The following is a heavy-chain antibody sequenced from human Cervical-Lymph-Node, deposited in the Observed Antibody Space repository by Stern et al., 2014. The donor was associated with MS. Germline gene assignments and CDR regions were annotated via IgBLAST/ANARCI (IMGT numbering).Heavy chain of an antibody. CDR2: ISSSISTV. CDR1: GFSFTTQS. V-gene: IGHV3-48*01. Sequence: EVQLVESGGGFVQPGGSLRLSCAVSGFSFTTQSFNWVRQAPGKGLEWVSYISSSISTVYYADSVKGRFTISSDNDKNSLYLQMNSLRAEDTAVYYCARRGSGNSSPRVKYYYYGMDVWGHGTTVIVSS. D-gene: IGHD5-18*01. J-gene: IGHJ6*02. CDR3: ARRGSGNSSPRVKYYYYGMDV.